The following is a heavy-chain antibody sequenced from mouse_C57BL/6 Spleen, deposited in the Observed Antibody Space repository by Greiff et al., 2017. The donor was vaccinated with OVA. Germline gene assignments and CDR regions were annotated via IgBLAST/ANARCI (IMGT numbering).Heavy chain of an antibody. J-gene: IGHJ2*01. CDR2: ISDGGSYT. V-gene: IGHV5-4*03. Sequence: EVKVEESGGGLVKPGGSLKLSCAASGFTFSSYAMSWVRQTPEKRLEWVATISDGGSYTYYPDNVKGRFTISRDNAKNNLYLQMSHLKSEDTAMYYCARAPTTVVLDYWGQGTTLTVSS. CDR1: GFTFSSYA. CDR3: ARAPTTVVLDY. D-gene: IGHD1-1*01.